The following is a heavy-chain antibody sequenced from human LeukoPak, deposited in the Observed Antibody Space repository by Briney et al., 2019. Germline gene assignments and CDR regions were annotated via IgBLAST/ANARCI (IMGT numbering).Heavy chain of an antibody. CDR2: ITPIFGTA. CDR1: GGTFSSYA. V-gene: IGHV1-69*13. D-gene: IGHD3-22*01. J-gene: IGHJ3*02. Sequence: SVKVSCKASGGTFSSYAISWVRQAPGQGLEWMGGITPIFGTANYAQKFQGRVTITADESTSTAYMELSSLRSEDTAAYYCARGATMIADAFDIWGQGTMVTVSS. CDR3: ARGATMIADAFDI.